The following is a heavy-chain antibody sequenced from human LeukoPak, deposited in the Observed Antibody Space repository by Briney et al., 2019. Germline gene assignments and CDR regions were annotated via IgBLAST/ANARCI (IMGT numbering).Heavy chain of an antibody. CDR1: GYTFTGYY. V-gene: IGHV1-2*02. D-gene: IGHD2-2*01. CDR3: ARDRIPPVVVVPAAIYWFDP. J-gene: IGHJ5*02. CDR2: SNPDGGGT. Sequence: ASVKVSCKASGYTFTGYYMHWVRQAPGQGLEWMGWSNPDGGGTNYAQKFQSRVTMTRDTSISTAYMELSRLRSDDTAVYDCARDRIPPVVVVPAAIYWFDPWGQGTLVIVSS.